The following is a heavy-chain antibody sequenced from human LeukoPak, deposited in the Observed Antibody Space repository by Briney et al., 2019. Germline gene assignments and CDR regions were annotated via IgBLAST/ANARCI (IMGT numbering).Heavy chain of an antibody. V-gene: IGHV3-15*01. CDR1: GFTFSNAW. Sequence: GGSLRLSCAASGFTFSNAWMSWVRQAPGKGLEWVGRIKSKTDGGTTDYAAPVKGRFTISRDDSKNTLYLQMNGLKTEDTAVYYCTTDLGYCSGGSCYYYWGQGTLVTVSS. J-gene: IGHJ4*02. CDR3: TTDLGYCSGGSCYYY. D-gene: IGHD2-15*01. CDR2: IKSKTDGGTT.